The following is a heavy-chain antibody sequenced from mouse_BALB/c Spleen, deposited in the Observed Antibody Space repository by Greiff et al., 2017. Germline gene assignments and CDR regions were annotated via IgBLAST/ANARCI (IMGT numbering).Heavy chain of an antibody. Sequence: EVQLQQSGAELVKPGASVKLSCTASGFNIKDTYMHWVKQRPEQGLEWIGRIDPANGNTKYDPKFQGKATITADTSSNTAYLQLSSLTSEDTAVYYCASQLGYAMDYWGQGTSVTVSS. CDR2: IDPANGNT. CDR1: GFNIKDTY. CDR3: ASQLGYAMDY. D-gene: IGHD4-1*02. V-gene: IGHV14-3*02. J-gene: IGHJ4*01.